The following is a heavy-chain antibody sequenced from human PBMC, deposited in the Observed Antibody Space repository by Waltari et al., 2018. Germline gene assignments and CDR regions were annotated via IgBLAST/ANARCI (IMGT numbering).Heavy chain of an antibody. J-gene: IGHJ3*02. CDR1: GFSFSPFG. Sequence: QVQLVESGGEVVQPGRSLRLSWSASGFSFSPFGMHWVRQAPGKGLEWVALIWFDGSKKYYADSVKGRFTISRDNSKNTLYLQMSSLRVEDTALYYCARVIRGSSDAFDIWGQGTVVTVSS. CDR2: IWFDGSKK. D-gene: IGHD6-6*01. CDR3: ARVIRGSSDAFDI. V-gene: IGHV3-33*01.